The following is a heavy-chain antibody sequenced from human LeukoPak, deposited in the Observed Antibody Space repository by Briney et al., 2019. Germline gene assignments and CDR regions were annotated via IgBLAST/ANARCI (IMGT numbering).Heavy chain of an antibody. CDR2: ISSSSSYI. V-gene: IGHV3-21*04. CDR1: GFTFSSYS. J-gene: IGHJ4*02. CDR3: AKRNKNFWNTYPDY. D-gene: IGHD3-3*01. Sequence: PGGSLRLSCAASGFTFSSYSMNWVRQAPGKGLEWVSSISSSSSYIYYADSVKGRFTISRDDSKNILFLQMNNLRAEDTAVYYCAKRNKNFWNTYPDYWGQGTLVTVSS.